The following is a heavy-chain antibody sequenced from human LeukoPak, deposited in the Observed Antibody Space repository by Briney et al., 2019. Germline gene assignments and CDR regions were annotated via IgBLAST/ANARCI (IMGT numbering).Heavy chain of an antibody. J-gene: IGHJ4*02. CDR2: IYHSGST. CDR1: GGSISSSNW. CDR3: AREGSYCGGDCPYYFDY. Sequence: SETLSLTRAVSGGSISSSNWWSWVRQPPGKGLEWIGEIYHSGSTNYNPSLKSRVTISVDKSKNQFSLKLSSVTAADTAVYYCAREGSYCGGDCPYYFDYWGQGTLVTVSS. V-gene: IGHV4-4*02. D-gene: IGHD2-21*02.